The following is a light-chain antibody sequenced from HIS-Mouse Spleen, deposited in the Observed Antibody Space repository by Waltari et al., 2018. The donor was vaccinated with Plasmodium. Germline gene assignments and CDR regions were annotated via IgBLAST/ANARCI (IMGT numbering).Light chain of an antibody. CDR1: QSVSSSY. Sequence: EIVLTQSPGTLSLSPGERATLSCRASQSVSSSYLACYQQKPGQAPRLLILGASSRATGITDRFSGSVSGTDFTLTISRLEPEDFAVYYCQQYGSSPITFGQGTRLEIK. J-gene: IGKJ5*01. CDR3: QQYGSSPIT. CDR2: GAS. V-gene: IGKV3-20*01.